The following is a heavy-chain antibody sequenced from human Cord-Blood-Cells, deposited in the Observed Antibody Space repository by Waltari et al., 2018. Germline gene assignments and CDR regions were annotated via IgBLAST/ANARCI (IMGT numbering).Heavy chain of an antibody. V-gene: IGHV4-39*01. CDR1: GGSISSSSYY. D-gene: IGHD6-13*01. CDR3: ARQYSSSWYYFDY. CDR2: IYYSGST. J-gene: IGHJ4*02. Sequence: QLQLQESGPGLVKPSETLSITCTVSGGSISSSSYYWGWIRQPPGKGLEWIGSIYYSGSTYYNPSLKSRVTISVDTSKNQFSLKLSSVTAADTAVYYCARQYSSSWYYFDYWGQGTLVTVSS.